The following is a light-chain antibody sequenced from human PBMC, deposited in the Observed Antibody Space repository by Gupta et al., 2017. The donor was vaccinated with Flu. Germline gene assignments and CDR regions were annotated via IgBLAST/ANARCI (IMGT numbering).Light chain of an antibody. J-gene: IGLJ3*02. V-gene: IGLV8-61*01. CDR1: SGSVSTSNF. CDR2: STN. Sequence: QTVVTQGPSLSVSPGGTATLTCGLSSGSVSTSNFPSCYQQAPGQAPRTLIYSTNARSSGVPDRFSGSILGNKAALTITGAQADDESDYYCVLALGNGIWVFGGGTKLTVL. CDR3: VLALGNGIWV.